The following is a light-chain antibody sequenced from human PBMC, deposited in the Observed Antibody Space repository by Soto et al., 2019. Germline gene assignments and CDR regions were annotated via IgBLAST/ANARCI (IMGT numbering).Light chain of an antibody. CDR2: EVT. V-gene: IGLV2-14*01. CDR3: SSYTSSSTLVV. J-gene: IGLJ2*01. CDR1: SSDIGGSNY. Sequence: QSVLTQPASVSGSPGQSITISCTGTSSDIGGSNYVSWYQQYPGKAPKLMIYEVTNRPSGVSNRFSGSKYGNTASLTISGLQAEDEADYYCSSYTSSSTLVVFGGGTKLTVL.